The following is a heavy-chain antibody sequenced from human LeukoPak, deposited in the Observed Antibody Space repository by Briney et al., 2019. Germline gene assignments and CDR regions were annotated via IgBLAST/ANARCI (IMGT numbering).Heavy chain of an antibody. CDR2: IYTSGST. D-gene: IGHD7-27*01. Sequence: SQTLSLTCTVSGGSISSGSYYWSWIRQPTGKGLEWIGRIYTSGSTNYNPSLKSRVTISVDTSKNQFSLKLSSVTAADTAVYYCAGTLGYYFDYWGQGTLVTVSS. CDR1: GGSISSGSYY. J-gene: IGHJ4*02. CDR3: AGTLGYYFDY. V-gene: IGHV4-61*02.